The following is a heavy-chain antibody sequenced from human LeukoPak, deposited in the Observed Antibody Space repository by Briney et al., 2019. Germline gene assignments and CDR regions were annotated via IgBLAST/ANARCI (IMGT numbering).Heavy chain of an antibody. D-gene: IGHD2/OR15-2a*01. J-gene: IGHJ4*02. Sequence: GGSLRLSCAASGFTFSSYGMHWVRQAPGKGLEWVAVIWYDGSNKYYADSVKGRFTISRDNSKNTLHLQMNSLRAEDTAVYYCAKDNSLNYFDYWGQGTLVTVSS. V-gene: IGHV3-33*06. CDR3: AKDNSLNYFDY. CDR1: GFTFSSYG. CDR2: IWYDGSNK.